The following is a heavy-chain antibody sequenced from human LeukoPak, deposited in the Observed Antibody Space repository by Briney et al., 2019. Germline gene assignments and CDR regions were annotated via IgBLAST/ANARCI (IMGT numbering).Heavy chain of an antibody. V-gene: IGHV4-39*07. J-gene: IGHJ4*02. CDR1: GGSVSTSNYY. Sequence: LSETLSLTCTVSGGSVSTSNYYWGWIRQSPVKGRERIGDVFYTGKTNYNPSLRGRATISIDTSKNQFYLKLTYVTSADSAVYYCARVFDSCGQGTLVTVSS. CDR2: VFYTGKT. CDR3: ARVFDS.